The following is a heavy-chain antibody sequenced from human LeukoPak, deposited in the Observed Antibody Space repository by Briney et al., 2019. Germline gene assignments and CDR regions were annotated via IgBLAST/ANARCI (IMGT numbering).Heavy chain of an antibody. CDR1: GFTFSGSA. CDR2: IRSKANNYAT. D-gene: IGHD3-22*01. V-gene: IGHV3-73*01. J-gene: IGHJ4*02. Sequence: GGSLKLFCAASGFTFSGSAIHWVRQASGKGLEWVGRIRSKANNYATAYAASVKGRFTLSRDDSKNTAYLQMDSLKTEDTAVYYCASRGDSSGYSYPFDYWGQGTLVTVSS. CDR3: ASRGDSSGYSYPFDY.